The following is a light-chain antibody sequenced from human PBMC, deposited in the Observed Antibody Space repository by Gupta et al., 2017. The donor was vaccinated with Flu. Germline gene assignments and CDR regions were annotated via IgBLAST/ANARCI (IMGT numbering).Light chain of an antibody. J-gene: IGKJ1*01. V-gene: IGKV3-20*01. Sequence: DIVLTQSPGTLSLSPGERATLSCRASQSVSNSHLAWYQQKPGQAPRLLIYDASIRTTGIPDRFSGSGSGTDFTLTISILDPDDFAVYYCEQDGSSPKTFGQGTKVEIK. CDR3: EQDGSSPKT. CDR2: DAS. CDR1: QSVSNSH.